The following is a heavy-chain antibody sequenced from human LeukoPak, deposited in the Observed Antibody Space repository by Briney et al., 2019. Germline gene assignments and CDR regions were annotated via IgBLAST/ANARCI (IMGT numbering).Heavy chain of an antibody. CDR1: DGSFNGFY. CDR2: INHSGST. CDR3: ARGPPRITGTTRWFDP. D-gene: IGHD1-7*01. Sequence: PSETLSLTCAVSDGSFNGFYWSWIRQPPGKGLEWIGEINHSGSTNYNPSLKSRVTISVDTSKNQFSLKLSSVTAADTAVYYCARGPPRITGTTRWFDPWGQGTLVIVSS. J-gene: IGHJ5*02. V-gene: IGHV4-34*01.